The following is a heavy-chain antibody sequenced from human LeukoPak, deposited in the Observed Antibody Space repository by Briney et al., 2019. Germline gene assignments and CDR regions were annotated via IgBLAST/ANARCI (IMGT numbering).Heavy chain of an antibody. CDR3: ARGLNRNDYGDYGY. D-gene: IGHD4-17*01. V-gene: IGHV4-59*01. CDR1: GGSLSSYY. J-gene: IGHJ4*02. Sequence: SVTLSLTCTVSGGSLSSYYWTWIRQPPGKGLEWIGYIYYTGSTSYNPSLKSRVTISVQTSKNQFSLKLSSVTAADTAVYYCARGLNRNDYGDYGYWGQGTLVTVSS. CDR2: IYYTGST.